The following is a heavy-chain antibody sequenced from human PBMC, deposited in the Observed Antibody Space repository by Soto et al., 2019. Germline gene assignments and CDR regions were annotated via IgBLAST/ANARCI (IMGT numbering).Heavy chain of an antibody. V-gene: IGHV2-5*01. J-gene: IGHJ5*02. CDR3: AKSGSSGWYGWFDP. D-gene: IGHD6-19*01. Sequence: SGPTLVNPTQTLTLTCIFSGFSLRTSGVGVGWIRQPPGKALEWLGFVYWNDDKRYSPSLKSRLTITKDTSKNQVVLTMTNMDPVDTATYYCAKSGSSGWYGWFDPWGQGTLVTVSS. CDR2: VYWNDDK. CDR1: GFSLRTSGVG.